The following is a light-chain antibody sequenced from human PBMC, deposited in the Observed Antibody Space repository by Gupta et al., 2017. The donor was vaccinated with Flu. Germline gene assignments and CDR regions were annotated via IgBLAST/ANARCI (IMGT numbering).Light chain of an antibody. J-gene: IGKJ1*01. CDR1: QSISSY. Sequence: DIQMTQSPSSLSASVGDRVTITCRASQSISSYLNWYQQKPGKAPKLLIYAASSLQSGVPPRFSGSGSGTDFTLTISSLQPEDFATYYCQQSDSTPWTFGQATKVEIK. V-gene: IGKV1-39*01. CDR2: AAS. CDR3: QQSDSTPWT.